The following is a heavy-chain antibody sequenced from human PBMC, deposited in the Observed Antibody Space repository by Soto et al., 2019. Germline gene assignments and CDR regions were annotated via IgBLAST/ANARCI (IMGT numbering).Heavy chain of an antibody. Sequence: GGSLRLSCAASGFTLSSYWMSWVRQAPGRGLEWVVSIKHDAGETYYLDSVKGRFTVSRDNAKNSLYLQMDSLRVEDTAMYYRARDVVKRSYYDFWSGSLFWGQGSLVTVSS. V-gene: IGHV3-7*01. CDR2: IKHDAGET. J-gene: IGHJ4*02. D-gene: IGHD3-3*01. CDR1: GFTLSSYW. CDR3: ARDVVKRSYYDFWSGSLF.